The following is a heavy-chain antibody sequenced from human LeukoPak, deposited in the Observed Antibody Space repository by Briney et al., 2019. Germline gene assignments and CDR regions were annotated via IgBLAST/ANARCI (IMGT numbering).Heavy chain of an antibody. Sequence: SETLSLTCTVSGGSISPYFWSWMRQTPGKGLEWIGYISYTGSTYYNPSLKSRVTISVDTSKNQFSLKLSPVTAADTAVYYCASRGGCSGTSCYNWFDPWGQGTLVTVSS. D-gene: IGHD2-2*01. CDR3: ASRGGCSGTSCYNWFDP. CDR2: ISYTGST. V-gene: IGHV4-59*12. CDR1: GGSISPYF. J-gene: IGHJ5*02.